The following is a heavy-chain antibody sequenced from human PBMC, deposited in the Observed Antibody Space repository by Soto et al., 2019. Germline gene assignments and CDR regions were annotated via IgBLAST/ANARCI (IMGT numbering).Heavy chain of an antibody. CDR2: ISYDGSNK. V-gene: IGHV3-30-3*01. CDR1: GFTFSSYA. Sequence: GGSLRLSCASSGFTFSSYAIHWVRQAPGKGLEWVAVISYDGSNKYYADSVKGRFTISRDNSKNTLYLQMNSLRAEDTAVYYCARDGGPAIVVVSGVFDIWGQGTMVTVSS. CDR3: ARDGGPAIVVVSGVFDI. D-gene: IGHD3-22*01. J-gene: IGHJ3*02.